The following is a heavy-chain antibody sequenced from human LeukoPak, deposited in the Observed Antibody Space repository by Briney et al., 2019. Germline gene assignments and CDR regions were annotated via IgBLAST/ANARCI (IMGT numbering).Heavy chain of an antibody. Sequence: ASVKVSCKASGYTFTGYYMHWVRQAPGQGLEWMGWISAYNGNTNYAQKLQGRVTMTTDTSTSTAYMELRSLRSDDTAVYYCARVFLYQQQPDGYWGQGTLVTVSS. CDR3: ARVFLYQQQPDGY. D-gene: IGHD6-13*01. CDR2: ISAYNGNT. J-gene: IGHJ4*02. V-gene: IGHV1-18*04. CDR1: GYTFTGYY.